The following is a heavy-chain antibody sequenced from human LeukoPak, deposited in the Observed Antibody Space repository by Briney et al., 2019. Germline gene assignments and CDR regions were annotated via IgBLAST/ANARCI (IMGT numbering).Heavy chain of an antibody. Sequence: PGGSLRLSCAASGFTFSSYSMTWVRQAPGKGLEWVSSISSSDYIYHADSVKGRFTISRDNAKNSLYLQMNSLRAEDTAVYYCARGLAAAGSWYWFDPWGQGTLVTVSS. CDR2: ISSSDYI. J-gene: IGHJ5*02. CDR1: GFTFSSYS. CDR3: ARGLAAAGSWYWFDP. D-gene: IGHD6-13*01. V-gene: IGHV3-21*01.